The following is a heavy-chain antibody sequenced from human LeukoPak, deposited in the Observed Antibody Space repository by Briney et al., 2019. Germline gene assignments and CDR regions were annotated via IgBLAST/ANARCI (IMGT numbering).Heavy chain of an antibody. CDR1: GFTIDDYA. D-gene: IGHD3-10*01. J-gene: IGHJ4*02. CDR2: ISWEGQTT. V-gene: IGHV3-43*01. Sequence: GGSLRLSCAASGFTIDDYAMNWVRQAPGKGLEWVALISWEGQTTYYADSVRGRFTISRDNSKNSLYLQRNSLRTEDTAFYYCTRDTDYGSATNYFDSWGQGTLVSVSS. CDR3: TRDTDYGSATNYFDS.